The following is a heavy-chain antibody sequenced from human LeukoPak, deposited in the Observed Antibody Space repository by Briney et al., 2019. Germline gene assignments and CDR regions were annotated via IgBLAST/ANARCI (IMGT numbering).Heavy chain of an antibody. V-gene: IGHV7-4-1*02. Sequence: GASVKVSCKASGYTFTSYAMNWVRQAPGQGLEWMGWINTNTGNPTYAQGFTGRFVFSLDTSVSTAYLQISSLKAEDTAVYYCAREIPPVLWFGELEGHVYAFDIWGQGTMVTVSS. CDR3: AREIPPVLWFGELEGHVYAFDI. CDR1: GYTFTSYA. CDR2: INTNTGNP. J-gene: IGHJ3*02. D-gene: IGHD3-10*01.